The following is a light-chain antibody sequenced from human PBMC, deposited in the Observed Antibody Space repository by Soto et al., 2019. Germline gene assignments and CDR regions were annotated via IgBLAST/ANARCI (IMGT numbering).Light chain of an antibody. CDR2: GAS. Sequence: EIVLTQSPGTLSLSPGERATLSCRASQTVSSNYLVWYQQKPGQAPRLLIHGASSRATGIPDRFSGSWSGTDFTLTISRLEPEDFAVYYCQQYGSSPPWPFGQGTKVEIK. V-gene: IGKV3-20*01. CDR1: QTVSSNY. CDR3: QQYGSSPPWP. J-gene: IGKJ1*01.